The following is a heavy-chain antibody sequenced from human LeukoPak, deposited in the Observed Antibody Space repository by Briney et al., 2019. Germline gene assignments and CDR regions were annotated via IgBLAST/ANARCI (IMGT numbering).Heavy chain of an antibody. J-gene: IGHJ2*01. CDR1: GGSISSGSYY. CDR3: ARVSSSWYQDWYFDL. D-gene: IGHD6-13*01. V-gene: IGHV4-61*02. CDR2: IYTSGST. Sequence: SETLSLTCTVSGGSISSGSYYWSWIRQPAGNGLEWIGRIYTSGSTNYNPSLKSRVTISVDTSKNQFSLKLSSVTAAGTAVYYCARVSSSWYQDWYFDLWGRGTLVTVSS.